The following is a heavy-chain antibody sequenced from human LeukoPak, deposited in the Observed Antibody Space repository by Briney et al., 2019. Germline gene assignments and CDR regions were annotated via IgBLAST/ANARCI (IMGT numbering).Heavy chain of an antibody. D-gene: IGHD3-22*01. CDR1: GYTFTSYG. V-gene: IGHV1-18*01. CDR2: ISAYNGNT. Sequence: ASVKVSCKASGYTFTSYGISWVRQAPGQGLEWMGWISAYNGNTNYAQKLQGRVTMTTDTSTSTAYMELRSLRSDDTAVYYCARDWDGSSGSPDYYYGMDVWGQGTTVTVSS. J-gene: IGHJ6*02. CDR3: ARDWDGSSGSPDYYYGMDV.